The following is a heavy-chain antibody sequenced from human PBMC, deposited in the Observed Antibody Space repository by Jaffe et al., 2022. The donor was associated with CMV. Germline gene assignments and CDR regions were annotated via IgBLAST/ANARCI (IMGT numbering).Heavy chain of an antibody. D-gene: IGHD3-16*01. V-gene: IGHV3-48*02. J-gene: IGHJ4*02. CDR2: ISSDGSTT. CDR1: GFNFDSYS. Sequence: EVQLVASGGGLVQPGGSLRLSCAASGFNFDSYSFSWVRQAPGKGLEWVSFISSDGSTTYYADSVRGRFTISRDNAKNSLYLQVNSLRDEDTAVYYCARDQITVMYFGGYFEYWGQGTLVTVSA. CDR3: ARDQITVMYFGGYFEY.